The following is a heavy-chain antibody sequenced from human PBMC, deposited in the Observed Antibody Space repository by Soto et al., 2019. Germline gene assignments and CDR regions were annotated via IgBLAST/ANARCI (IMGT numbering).Heavy chain of an antibody. D-gene: IGHD2-15*01. CDR2: INYSGTT. Sequence: SETLSLTCTVSGDSINNLYWSWIRQPPGKGLEWIGYINYSGTTNYSPSLRSRLTMAVDTSQNQISLTLRSVTAADTAVYFCARGGWTNDFWGPGIMVTAPQ. CDR3: ARGGWTNDF. J-gene: IGHJ4*02. V-gene: IGHV4-59*11. CDR1: GDSINNLY.